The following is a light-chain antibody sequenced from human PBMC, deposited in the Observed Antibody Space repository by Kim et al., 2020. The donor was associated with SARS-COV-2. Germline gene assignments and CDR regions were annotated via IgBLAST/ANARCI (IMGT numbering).Light chain of an antibody. CDR2: EVS. CDR3: NSYAGSYNWV. V-gene: IGLV2-8*01. Sequence: QSALTQPPSASGSPGQSVTISCTGTSSDVGGYNYVSWYQQHPGKAPKLLVYEVSKRPSGVPDRFSGSKSDNTASLTVPGLQAEDEADYYCNSYAGSYNWVFGGGTQLTVL. CDR1: SSDVGGYNY. J-gene: IGLJ3*02.